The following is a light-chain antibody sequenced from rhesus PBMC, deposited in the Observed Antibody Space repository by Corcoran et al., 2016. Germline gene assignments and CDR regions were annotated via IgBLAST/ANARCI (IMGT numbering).Light chain of an antibody. CDR2: KAS. CDR3: LQYNSDPWT. J-gene: IGKJ1*01. CDR1: QGVSTY. Sequence: DIQMTQSPSSLSASVGDRVTFTCRASQGVSTYLSWYQQKPGELPKRLLYKASSLESGVPSRLSGSGFRTDFTLTISSLQPEDLATYYCLQYNSDPWTFGQGTKVGIK. V-gene: IGKV1-43*02.